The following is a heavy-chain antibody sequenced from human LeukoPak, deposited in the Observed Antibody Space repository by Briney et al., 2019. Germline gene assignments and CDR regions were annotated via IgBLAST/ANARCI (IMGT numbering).Heavy chain of an antibody. CDR2: IYGDGRT. CDR1: GITVSNNY. D-gene: IGHD6-19*01. V-gene: IGHV3-53*01. CDR3: ARVRSDTSGWYHFDY. J-gene: IGHJ4*02. Sequence: PGGSLRLSCAASGITVSNNYMSWVRQAPGEGLEWASIIYGDGRTYYADSVKGRFTISRDNSKNTLYLQMNSLRPEDTAVYYCARVRSDTSGWYHFDYWGQGTLVTVSS.